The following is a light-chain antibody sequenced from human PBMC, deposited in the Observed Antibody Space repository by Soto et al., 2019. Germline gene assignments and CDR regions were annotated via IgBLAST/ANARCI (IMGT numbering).Light chain of an antibody. CDR2: LGS. CDR3: MQPVQTPPRT. V-gene: IGKV2-28*01. J-gene: IGKJ5*01. CDR1: QIHLHSSGYNS. Sequence: DIVLPLTPLSIFIAPAGPICSPCSRIQIHLHSSGYNSLDWYLQKPGQSPQLFIFLGSTRASGVPDRFNDSGSGTDFTLKISRVGTDDVGVYYCMQPVQTPPRTFGLGTRLEIK.